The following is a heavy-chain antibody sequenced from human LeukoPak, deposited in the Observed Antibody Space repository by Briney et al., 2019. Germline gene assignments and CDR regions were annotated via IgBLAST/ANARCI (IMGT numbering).Heavy chain of an antibody. D-gene: IGHD6-19*01. CDR3: TTGGNVLVAGTRAFDI. J-gene: IGHJ3*02. CDR1: GFSFSGYY. V-gene: IGHV3-11*01. Sequence: GGSLRLSCAASGFSFSGYYMSWVRQAPGKGLEWVAYISNSGSTIYYADSVKGRFTISRDNAKNSLYLQMSSLRAGDTAIYYCTTGGNVLVAGTRAFDIWGQGTMVTVSS. CDR2: ISNSGSTI.